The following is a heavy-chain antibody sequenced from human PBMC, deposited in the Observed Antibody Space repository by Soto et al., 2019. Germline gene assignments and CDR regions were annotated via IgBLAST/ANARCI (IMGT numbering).Heavy chain of an antibody. CDR2: IVVGSGNT. Sequence: SVKVSCKASGFTFTSSAVQWVRQARGQRLEWIGWIVVGSGNTNYAQKFQERVTITRDMSTSTAYMELSSLRSEDTAVYYCAADRSYDFWSGFYGMDVWGQGTTVTVS. J-gene: IGHJ6*02. CDR1: GFTFTSSA. CDR3: AADRSYDFWSGFYGMDV. V-gene: IGHV1-58*01. D-gene: IGHD3-3*01.